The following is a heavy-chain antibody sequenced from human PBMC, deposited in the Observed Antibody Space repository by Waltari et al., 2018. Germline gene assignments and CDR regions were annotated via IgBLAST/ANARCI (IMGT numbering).Heavy chain of an antibody. Sequence: QVQLQESGPGLVKPSETLSLTCSVSGGSVSSGSHYWSWIRQPPGKGLEWIGFIYYSGSTNYNPSLRSRVTISVDMSKHQFSLKLTSVTAADTALYYWARITVTTPKYYFDFWGQGTLVTVSS. J-gene: IGHJ4*02. CDR2: IYYSGST. CDR3: ARITVTTPKYYFDF. D-gene: IGHD4-17*01. CDR1: GGSVSSGSHY. V-gene: IGHV4-61*01.